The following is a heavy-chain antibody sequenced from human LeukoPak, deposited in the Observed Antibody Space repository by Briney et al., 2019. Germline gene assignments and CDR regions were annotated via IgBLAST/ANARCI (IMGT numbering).Heavy chain of an antibody. D-gene: IGHD3-3*01. CDR1: GFTFDDYA. CDR2: VSWNSGSI. J-gene: IGHJ4*02. CDR3: ARSDFWSGQLIDY. V-gene: IGHV3-9*01. Sequence: PGGSLRLSCAASGFTFDDYAMHWVRQAPGKGLEWVSGVSWNSGSIGYADSVKGRFTISRDNAKNSLYLQMNSLRAEDTAVYYCARSDFWSGQLIDYWGQGTLVTVSS.